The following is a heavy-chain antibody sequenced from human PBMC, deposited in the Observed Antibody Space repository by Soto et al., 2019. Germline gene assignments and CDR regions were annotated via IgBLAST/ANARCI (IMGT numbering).Heavy chain of an antibody. V-gene: IGHV4-39*07. CDR3: ARGRRITMVRGVRSGWFDP. D-gene: IGHD3-10*01. CDR2: SNYYSGGT. Sequence: SETLSLTCTVSGGSISSSNYYWGWIRQAPGKGLEWIGSSNYYSGGTYYNPSLKSRVTIPVDTSKNQFSLKLSSVTAADTAVYYCARGRRITMVRGVRSGWFDPWGQGTLVTVSS. CDR1: GGSISSSNYY. J-gene: IGHJ5*02.